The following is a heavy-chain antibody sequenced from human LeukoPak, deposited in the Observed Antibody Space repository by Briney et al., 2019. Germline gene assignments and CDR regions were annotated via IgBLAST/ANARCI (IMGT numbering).Heavy chain of an antibody. CDR1: GDSISSYY. Sequence: PSETLSLTCTVSGDSISSYYWSWIRQPAGKGLEWIGRIYPTGSTNYNSSLKSRVTMPVDPSKNQFSLNLISVTAADTAVYFCARGRTTLPRSYYFDLWGQGILVTVSS. CDR3: ARGRTTLPRSYYFDL. V-gene: IGHV4-4*07. CDR2: IYPTGST. J-gene: IGHJ4*02. D-gene: IGHD1-7*01.